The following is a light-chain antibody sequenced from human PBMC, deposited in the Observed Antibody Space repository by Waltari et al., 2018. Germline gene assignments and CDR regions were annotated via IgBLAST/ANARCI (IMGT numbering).Light chain of an antibody. CDR1: SSDVGGYNY. CDR2: EGS. CDR3: SSYTSSSTYV. Sequence: QSALTQPASVSGSPGQSINISCTGTSSDVGGYNYVSWYQQHPGKAPKLMIYEGSKRPSGVSNLFSGSKSGNTASLTISGLQAEDEADYYCSSYTSSSTYVFGTGTKVTVL. J-gene: IGLJ1*01. V-gene: IGLV2-14*01.